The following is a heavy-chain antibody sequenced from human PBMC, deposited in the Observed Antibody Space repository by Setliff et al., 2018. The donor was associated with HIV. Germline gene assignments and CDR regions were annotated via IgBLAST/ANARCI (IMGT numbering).Heavy chain of an antibody. CDR1: GGSISSGSYY. D-gene: IGHD3-22*01. CDR3: ARQAIFGYYDSSGYLDY. CDR2: IYYSGST. J-gene: IGHJ4*02. V-gene: IGHV4-39*01. Sequence: SETLSPTCTVSGGSISSGSYYWGWTRQPPGKGLEWIGSIYYSGSTYYNPSLQSRVTISVDTSKNLFSLRLSSVTASDTAVYYCARQAIFGYYDSSGYLDYWGQGTLVTVSS.